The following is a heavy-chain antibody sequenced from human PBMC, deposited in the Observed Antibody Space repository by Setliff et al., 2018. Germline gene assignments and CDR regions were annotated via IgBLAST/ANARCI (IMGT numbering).Heavy chain of an antibody. V-gene: IGHV4-31*03. Sequence: PSETLSLTCTVSGGSISSGGYYWSWIRQHPGKGLEWIGYIYYSGSTYYNPSLKSRITISGDTSKNQFSLNLSSVTAADTAVYYCAGGSGSGSPDYWGQGTLVTVSS. CDR1: GGSISSGGYY. CDR2: IYYSGST. CDR3: AGGSGSGSPDY. D-gene: IGHD3-10*01. J-gene: IGHJ4*02.